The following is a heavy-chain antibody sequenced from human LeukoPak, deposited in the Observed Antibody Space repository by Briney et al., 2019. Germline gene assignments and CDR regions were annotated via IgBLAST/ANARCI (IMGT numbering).Heavy chain of an antibody. CDR1: GYSISRGYH. J-gene: IGHJ4*02. D-gene: IGHD1-14*01. CDR2: VHYSGST. V-gene: IGHV4-38-2*02. Sequence: SETLSLTCTVSGYSISRGYHWGWVRQPPGKGLEWIASVHYSGSTYYNPSLKSRLTISADTSKNQFSLKLDSLTAADTAVYYCARVNFNPDYWGQGTLVTVSS. CDR3: ARVNFNPDY.